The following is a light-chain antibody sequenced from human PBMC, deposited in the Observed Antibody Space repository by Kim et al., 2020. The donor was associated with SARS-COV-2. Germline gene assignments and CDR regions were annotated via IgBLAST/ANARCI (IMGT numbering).Light chain of an antibody. J-gene: IGKJ4*01. CDR3: QQSGSSAHLS. Sequence: VLTQSPATLSLSPGEGATLSCRASQYVDSRYLAWYQQRPGQAPRLLIYGGSNRATDIPDRFSGSGSGTDFTLTINRLEPDDFAVYYCQQSGSSAHLSFGGGTKV. CDR2: GGS. CDR1: QYVDSRY. V-gene: IGKV3-20*01.